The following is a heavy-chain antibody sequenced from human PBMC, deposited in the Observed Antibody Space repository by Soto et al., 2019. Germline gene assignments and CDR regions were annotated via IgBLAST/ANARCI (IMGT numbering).Heavy chain of an antibody. D-gene: IGHD3-3*01. J-gene: IGHJ4*02. CDR2: ISPTGGST. Sequence: EVQLMESGGGLVQPGGSLRLSCAGSGYTHSFDTYAMSWVRQAPDKGLEWVAGISPTGGSTYYADSVKGRFTISRDNSKHTLCLQMTSLRVGDAAVYFCARVKRGWVPTIGGGVASWGRGTLVTVSS. CDR3: ARVKRGWVPTIGGGVAS. V-gene: IGHV3-23*01. CDR1: GYTHSFDTYA.